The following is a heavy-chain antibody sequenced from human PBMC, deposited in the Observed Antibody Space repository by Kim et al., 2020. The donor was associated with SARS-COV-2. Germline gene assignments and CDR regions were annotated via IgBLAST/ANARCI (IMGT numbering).Heavy chain of an antibody. CDR2: ISGNGGYT. J-gene: IGHJ5*02. V-gene: IGHV3-23*01. Sequence: GGSLRLSCAASGFTFSDYGMSWVRQAPRKGLEWVSTISGNGGYTYYPYSVKGRFTISRDNSKDTLYLQMNSLRADDTAVYYCAKVSGWLEGALGPWGQGTLVTVSS. D-gene: IGHD3-22*01. CDR3: AKVSGWLEGALGP. CDR1: GFTFSDYG.